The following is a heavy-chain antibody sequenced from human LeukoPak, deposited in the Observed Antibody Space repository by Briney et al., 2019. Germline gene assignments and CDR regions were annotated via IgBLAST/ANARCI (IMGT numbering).Heavy chain of an antibody. D-gene: IGHD3-16*02. Sequence: PSETLSLTCSVSGGSISSYYWNWIRQTPGKGLQWIGYTHYSGSTNYNPSLKSRVTISVDTSKNQFSLKLSSVTAADTAVYYCARVKHYIWGSYRYVWFDPWGQGTLVTVSS. J-gene: IGHJ5*02. V-gene: IGHV4-59*12. CDR2: THYSGST. CDR1: GGSISSYY. CDR3: ARVKHYIWGSYRYVWFDP.